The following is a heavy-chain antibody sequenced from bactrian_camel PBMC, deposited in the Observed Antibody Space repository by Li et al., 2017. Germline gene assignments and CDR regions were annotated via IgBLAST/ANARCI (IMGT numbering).Heavy chain of an antibody. CDR2: IDGIDVT. D-gene: IGHD7*01. J-gene: IGHJ6*01. CDR3: ARGEPISFGY. V-gene: IGHV3S55*01. Sequence: VQLVESGGGSVQAGGSLRLSCATSGFTYATYCMGWFRQAQGEEREFVAGIDGIDVTRYADSVKGRFTISRDKSKNAMYLQMNSLKPEDTGVYYCARGEPISFGYWGQGTQVTVS. CDR1: GFTYATYC.